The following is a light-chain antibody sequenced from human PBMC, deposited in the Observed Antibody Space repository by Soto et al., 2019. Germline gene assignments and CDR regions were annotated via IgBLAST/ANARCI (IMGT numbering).Light chain of an antibody. Sequence: EIVMTQSPVTLSVSPGDRATLSCRASQSVNSNLAWYQHKPGQTPKLLIYVASTRATGIPARFSGSGSGTEFTLTISSLQSEDFAVYYCQQYNVCPLTFGGGTKVEFK. CDR2: VAS. V-gene: IGKV3-15*01. J-gene: IGKJ4*01. CDR1: QSVNSN. CDR3: QQYNVCPLT.